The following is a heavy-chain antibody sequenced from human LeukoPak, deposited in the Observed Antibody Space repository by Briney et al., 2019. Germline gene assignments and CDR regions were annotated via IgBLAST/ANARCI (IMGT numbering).Heavy chain of an antibody. CDR2: IYYSGST. CDR3: ARHWAEWELLSFVDY. Sequence: SETLSLTCTVSGGSISSSSYYWGWIRQPPGKGLEWIGSIYYSGSTYYNPSLKSRVTISLDTSKNQFSLKLSSVTAADTAVYYCARHWAEWELLSFVDYWGQGTLVTVSS. CDR1: GGSISSSSYY. V-gene: IGHV4-39*01. J-gene: IGHJ4*02. D-gene: IGHD1-26*01.